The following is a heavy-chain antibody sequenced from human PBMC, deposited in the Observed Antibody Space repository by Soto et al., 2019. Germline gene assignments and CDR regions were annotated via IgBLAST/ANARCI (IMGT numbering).Heavy chain of an antibody. Sequence: SETLSLTCAVYGGSFSGYYWSWIRQPPGKGLEWIGEINHSGSTNYNPSLKSRVTISVDTSKNQLSLKMSSVTAADTAVYYCARGYPAEMTTVPYYYMDVWGKGTTVTVSS. J-gene: IGHJ6*03. V-gene: IGHV4-34*01. CDR2: INHSGST. CDR3: ARGYPAEMTTVPYYYMDV. CDR1: GGSFSGYY. D-gene: IGHD4-17*01.